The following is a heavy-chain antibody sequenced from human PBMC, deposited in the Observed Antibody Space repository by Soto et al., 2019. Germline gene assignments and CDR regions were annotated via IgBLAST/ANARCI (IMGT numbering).Heavy chain of an antibody. CDR3: AREREYYDILTGFEVGYGMDV. V-gene: IGHV3-30-3*01. CDR2: ISYDGSNK. D-gene: IGHD3-9*01. J-gene: IGHJ6*02. Sequence: QVQLVESGGGVVQRGRSLRLSCAASGFTFSSYAMHWVRQAPGKGLEWVAVISYDGSNKYYADSVKGRFTISRDNSKNTLYLQMNSLRAEDTAVYYCAREREYYDILTGFEVGYGMDVWGQGTTVTVSS. CDR1: GFTFSSYA.